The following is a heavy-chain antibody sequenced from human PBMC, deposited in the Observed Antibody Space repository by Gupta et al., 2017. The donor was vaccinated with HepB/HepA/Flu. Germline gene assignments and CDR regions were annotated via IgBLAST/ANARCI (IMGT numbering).Heavy chain of an antibody. V-gene: IGHV3-43*02. Sequence: EVQLVESGGGVVQPGGALRLSCAAFGFTFDDYAMHWVRQAPGKGLEWVSLISGDGGSTYYADSVKGRFTISRDNSKNSLYLQMNSLRTEDTALYYCAKDVLTVATPPGDYWGQGTLVTVSS. J-gene: IGHJ4*02. CDR1: GFTFDDYA. CDR3: AKDVLTVATPPGDY. CDR2: ISGDGGST. D-gene: IGHD4-23*01.